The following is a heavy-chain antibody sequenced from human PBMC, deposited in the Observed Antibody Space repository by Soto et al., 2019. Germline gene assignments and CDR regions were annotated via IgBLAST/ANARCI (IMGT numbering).Heavy chain of an antibody. V-gene: IGHV1-69*06. J-gene: IGHJ3*02. CDR2: IIPIFGTA. D-gene: IGHD3-22*01. Sequence: QVQLVQSGAEVKKPGSSVKVSCKASGGTFSSYAISWVRQAPGQGLEWMGGIIPIFGTAIYAQKFQGRVTITADKSTSTAYMELSSLRSEDTAVYYCARAQYYYDSSGYYSYAFDIWGQGTMVTVSS. CDR3: ARAQYYYDSSGYYSYAFDI. CDR1: GGTFSSYA.